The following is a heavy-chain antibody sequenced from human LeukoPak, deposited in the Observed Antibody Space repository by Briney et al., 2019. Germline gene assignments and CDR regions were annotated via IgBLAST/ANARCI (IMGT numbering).Heavy chain of an antibody. CDR1: GYTFTSYA. CDR2: INAGNGNT. V-gene: IGHV1-3*01. J-gene: IGHJ4*02. D-gene: IGHD1-26*01. Sequence: GASVKVSCKASGYTFTSYAMHWVRQAPGQRLEWMGWINAGNGNTKYSQKFQGRVTITRDTSASTAYMELSSLRSEDTSVYYCAVIQVGATTETDYWGQGALVTVSS. CDR3: AVIQVGATTETDY.